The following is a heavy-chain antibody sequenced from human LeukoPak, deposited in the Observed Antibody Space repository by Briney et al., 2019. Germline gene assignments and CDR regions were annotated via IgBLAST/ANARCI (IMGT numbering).Heavy chain of an antibody. V-gene: IGHV4-39*01. J-gene: IGHJ6*03. CDR3: ASGNYYYYYYMDV. Sequence: KPSETLFLTCTVSGGSISSSSYYWGWIRQPPGKGLEWIGSIYYSGSTYYNPSLKSRVTISVDTSKNQFSLKLSSVTAADTAVYYCASGNYYYYYYMDVWGKGTTVTVSS. CDR2: IYYSGST. CDR1: GGSISSSSYY. D-gene: IGHD1-1*01.